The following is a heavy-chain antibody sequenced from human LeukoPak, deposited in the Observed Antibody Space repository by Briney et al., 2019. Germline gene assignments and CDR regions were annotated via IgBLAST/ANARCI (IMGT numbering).Heavy chain of an antibody. V-gene: IGHV4-59*12. CDR1: GGSISSYY. J-gene: IGHJ6*02. Sequence: SETLSLTCTVSGGSISSYYWSWIRQPPGQGLEWIAYISDIGSINYNPSLKSRVTMSVDTSKNQFSLKLSSVTAADTAVYYCARASVSVGYYYYGMDVWGQGTTVTVSS. D-gene: IGHD1-26*01. CDR2: ISDIGSI. CDR3: ARASVSVGYYYYGMDV.